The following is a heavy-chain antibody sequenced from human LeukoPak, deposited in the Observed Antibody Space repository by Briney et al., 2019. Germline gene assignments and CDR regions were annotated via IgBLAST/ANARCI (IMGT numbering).Heavy chain of an antibody. CDR2: ISYDGNNK. CDR3: AKDHSSSPRAFDL. CDR1: GFTFSSYG. Sequence: GGSLRLSCAASGFTFSSYGMHWVRQAPGKGLEWLAVISYDGNNKYYADSVKGRFTISRDYSKNTLYLQMNSLRAEDTAVYYCAKDHSSSPRAFDLWGRGTLVTASS. V-gene: IGHV3-30*18. J-gene: IGHJ2*01. D-gene: IGHD6-13*01.